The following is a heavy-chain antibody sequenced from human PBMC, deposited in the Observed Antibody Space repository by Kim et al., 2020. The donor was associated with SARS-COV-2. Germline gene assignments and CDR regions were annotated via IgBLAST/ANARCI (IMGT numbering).Heavy chain of an antibody. D-gene: IGHD2-2*01. CDR3: AADALSSTSWFGMDV. V-gene: IGHV1-58*01. Sequence: SVKVSCKASGFTFSSSAVQWVRQARGQRLEWIGWIVVGSGNTDYAQKFQERVTITRDRSTSIAYMELSSLRYEDTAVYYCAADALSSTSWFGMDVCGQGTTVTVSS. CDR2: IVVGSGNT. CDR1: GFTFSSSA. J-gene: IGHJ6*02.